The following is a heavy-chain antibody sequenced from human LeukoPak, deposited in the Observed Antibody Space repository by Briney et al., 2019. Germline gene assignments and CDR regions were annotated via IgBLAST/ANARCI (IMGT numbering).Heavy chain of an antibody. CDR1: GFTFSSYS. J-gene: IGHJ6*03. CDR3: ARDHRGYYYIDV. Sequence: GGSLRLSCAASGFTFSSYSMNWVRQAPGKGLEWVSFISSSSSYIYYTDSVKGRFTISRDNAKNSMYLQMNSLRAEDTAVYYCARDHRGYYYIDVWGKGTTVTVSS. V-gene: IGHV3-21*01. CDR2: ISSSSSYI.